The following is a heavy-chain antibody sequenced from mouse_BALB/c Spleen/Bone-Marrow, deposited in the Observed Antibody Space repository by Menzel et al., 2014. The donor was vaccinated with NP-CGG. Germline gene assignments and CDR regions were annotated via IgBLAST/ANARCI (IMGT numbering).Heavy chain of an antibody. CDR3: ASPYGNYDAMDY. J-gene: IGHJ4*01. D-gene: IGHD2-1*01. CDR2: ICPGDGDT. Sequence: QLKQSGAELARPGASVKLSCKASGYTFTSYWMQWVKQRPGQGLQWIGAICPGDGDTRYTQKFRGKATLTADKSSNTAYMQLSSLTSEDSAVYFCASPYGNYDAMDYWGQGTSVTVSS. CDR1: GYTFTSYW. V-gene: IGHV1-87*01.